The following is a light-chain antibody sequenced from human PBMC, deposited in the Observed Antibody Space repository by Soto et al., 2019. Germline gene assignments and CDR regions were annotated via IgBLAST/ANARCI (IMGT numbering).Light chain of an antibody. CDR1: QSVDNSN. V-gene: IGKV3-20*01. CDR3: QQYGSSPRT. Sequence: EGVFTQSPGTLSLSPGERATLSCRASQSVDNSNLAWYQQKLGRAPRLLISGASTRATGIPDRFSGSGSETDFTLTIARLEPEDFAVYYCQQYGSSPRTFGQGTRLEIK. J-gene: IGKJ5*01. CDR2: GAS.